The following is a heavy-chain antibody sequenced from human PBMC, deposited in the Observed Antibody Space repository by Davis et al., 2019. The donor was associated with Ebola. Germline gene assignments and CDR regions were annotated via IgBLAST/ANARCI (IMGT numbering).Heavy chain of an antibody. CDR3: ARSLYYYGMDV. V-gene: IGHV3-30*04. J-gene: IGHJ6*02. CDR1: GFTFSSYA. CDR2: ISYDGSNK. Sequence: GGSLRLSCAASGFTFSSYAMHWVRQAPGKGLEWVAVISYDGSNKYYADSVKGRFTISRDNSKNTLYLQMNSLRAEDTAVYYCARSLYYYGMDVWGQGTTVTVSS.